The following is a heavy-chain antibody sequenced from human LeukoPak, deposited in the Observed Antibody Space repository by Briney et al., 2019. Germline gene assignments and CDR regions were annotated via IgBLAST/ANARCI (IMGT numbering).Heavy chain of an antibody. CDR1: GFTVSGNY. J-gene: IGHJ4*02. CDR3: ARDGSSGWSHDY. Sequence: GGSLTLSCAASGFTVSGNYMSWVRQAPGKGLEWVSAIYSGGKTYYADSVKGRFTISRDNSKNTLYLQMNSLRAEDTAVYYCARDGSSGWSHDYWGQGALVTVSS. V-gene: IGHV3-66*01. D-gene: IGHD6-19*01. CDR2: IYSGGKT.